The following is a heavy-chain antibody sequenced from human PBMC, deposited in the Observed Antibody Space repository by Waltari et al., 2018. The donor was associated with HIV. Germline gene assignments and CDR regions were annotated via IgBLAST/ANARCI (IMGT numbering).Heavy chain of an antibody. CDR3: ARGFYDNGAHPGYFDF. D-gene: IGHD2-8*01. V-gene: IGHV3-33*01. J-gene: IGHJ4*02. CDR1: GFTFRTYG. CDR2: IWEDGSNK. Sequence: QVHLVESGGGVVQPGRSLRLSCAASGFTFRTYGMYWVRQAPGKGLEWVVAIWEDGSNKYYADSVKGRFTISRDNSKNTLYLQMTSLWVDDTALYYCARGFYDNGAHPGYFDFWGQGTLVTVSA.